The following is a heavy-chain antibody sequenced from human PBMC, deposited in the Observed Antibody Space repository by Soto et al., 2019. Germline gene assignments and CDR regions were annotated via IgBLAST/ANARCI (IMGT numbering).Heavy chain of an antibody. Sequence: QVRLVQSGTEVKKPGASVMLSCKAYGYTFINYPIIWVRQARGQGLEWMGWFNTNNGETKYAQRFQDRFTMTTDAPTSTAYMELRSLTSDDTAVFYCARVVNGMTGGDYWGQGTPVTVSS. CDR1: GYTFINYP. D-gene: IGHD1-26*01. CDR3: ARVVNGMTGGDY. CDR2: FNTNNGET. V-gene: IGHV1-18*01. J-gene: IGHJ4*02.